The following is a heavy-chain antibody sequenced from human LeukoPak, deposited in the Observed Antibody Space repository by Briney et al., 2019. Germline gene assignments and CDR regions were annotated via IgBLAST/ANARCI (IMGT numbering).Heavy chain of an antibody. V-gene: IGHV5-51*01. CDR3: ARRRDLYSGSYYPFDY. CDR2: I. Sequence: GESLKISCKGSGYSFTSYWIGWVRQMPGKGLEWMGIIQPVLPRPGHHLSRQVISTAYLQWSSLKASDTAIYYCARRRDLYSGSYYPFDYWGQGTLVTVSS. J-gene: IGHJ4*02. CDR1: GYSFTSYW. D-gene: IGHD1-26*01.